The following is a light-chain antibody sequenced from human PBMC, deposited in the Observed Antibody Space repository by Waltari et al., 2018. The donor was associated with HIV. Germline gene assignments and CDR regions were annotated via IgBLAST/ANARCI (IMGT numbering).Light chain of an antibody. CDR3: QSYDSSLSVWV. CDR1: SSNIGAGYD. V-gene: IGLV1-40*01. CDR2: GNS. Sequence: QSVLTQPPSVSGAPGHRVTISCTGSSSNIGAGYDVHWYQQIPGTAPKLLIYGNSHRPSGVPDRFSGSKSGTSASLSISGLQAEDEADYYCQSYDSSLSVWVFGGGTKLTVL. J-gene: IGLJ3*02.